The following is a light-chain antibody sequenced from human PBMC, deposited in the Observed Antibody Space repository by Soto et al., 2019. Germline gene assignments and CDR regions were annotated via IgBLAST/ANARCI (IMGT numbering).Light chain of an antibody. CDR1: ESVRNNF. CDR3: QQYDGTPPT. J-gene: IGKJ1*01. Sequence: EIVLTQSPGTLSLSPGERVTVSCRASESVRNNFVAWYQQKPGQAPRLLIFGASSRATGVPDRFSGTGSGTDFTLTISRLDPEDSAVFYCQQYDGTPPTFGQGTKVDIK. CDR2: GAS. V-gene: IGKV3-20*01.